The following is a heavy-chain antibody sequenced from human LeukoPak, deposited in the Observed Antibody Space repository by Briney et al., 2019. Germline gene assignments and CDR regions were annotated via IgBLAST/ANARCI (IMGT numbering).Heavy chain of an antibody. CDR2: IKQDSSEI. CDR1: EFSFSSYW. V-gene: IGHV3-7*01. J-gene: IGHJ4*02. CDR3: ARVETAHYYDSSGPVEY. Sequence: PGGSLRLSCVASEFSFSSYWMSWVRQAPGKGLEWVANIKQDSSEIFYVDSVKGRFTISRDNAKNSVYLQMNSLRAEDTAVYYCARVETAHYYDSSGPVEYWGQGTLVTVS. D-gene: IGHD3-22*01.